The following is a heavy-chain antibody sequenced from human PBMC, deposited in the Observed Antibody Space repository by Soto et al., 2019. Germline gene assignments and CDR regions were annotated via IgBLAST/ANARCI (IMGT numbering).Heavy chain of an antibody. Sequence: QVQLVESGGGVVQPGRSLRLSCAASGFTFSSYAMHWVRQAPGKGLEWVAVISYDGSNKYYADSVKGRFTISRDNSKNTRYLQMNSLRAEDTAVYYCARDRGDGYNCYFDYWGQGTLVTVSS. CDR1: GFTFSSYA. J-gene: IGHJ4*02. CDR2: ISYDGSNK. V-gene: IGHV3-30-3*01. D-gene: IGHD5-12*01. CDR3: ARDRGDGYNCYFDY.